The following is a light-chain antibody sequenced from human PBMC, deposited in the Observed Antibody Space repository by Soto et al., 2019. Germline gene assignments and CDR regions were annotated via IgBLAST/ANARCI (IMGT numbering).Light chain of an antibody. J-gene: IGKJ1*01. CDR3: QYWDDYSWT. CDR2: KAS. CDR1: QSITDW. V-gene: IGKV1-5*03. Sequence: DIQMTQSPSTLSASVGDRVTITCRASQSITDWLAWYQQKPGKAPKFLIYKASNLEGGVPSRFSVSGSGTEFTLTISSVQPYDFATYYCQYWDDYSWTFGQGTKVEIK.